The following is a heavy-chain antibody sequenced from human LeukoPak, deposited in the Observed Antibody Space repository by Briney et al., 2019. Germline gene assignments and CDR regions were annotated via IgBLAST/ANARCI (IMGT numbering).Heavy chain of an antibody. J-gene: IGHJ4*02. CDR2: IYYSGST. CDR3: ARLTSHSELIYFDY. V-gene: IGHV4-59*08. D-gene: IGHD1-26*01. Sequence: SETLSLTCTVSGGSISSYYWSWIRQPPGNGLEWIGYIYYSGSTNYNPSLKSRVTISVDTSKNQFSLKLSSVTAADTAVYYCARLTSHSELIYFDYWGQGTLVTVSS. CDR1: GGSISSYY.